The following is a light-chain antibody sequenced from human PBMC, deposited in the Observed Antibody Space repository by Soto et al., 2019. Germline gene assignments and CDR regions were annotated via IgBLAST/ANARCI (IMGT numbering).Light chain of an antibody. CDR2: DVS. V-gene: IGLV2-11*01. Sequence: QSALTQPRSVSGSPGQSVTISCTGTSSDVGGYNVVSWYQQYPGTAPKLLIYDVSNRPSGVPDRFSGSKSGTSASLAITGLQAEDEADYYCQSYDSSLSGYVFGTGTKVTVL. CDR3: QSYDSSLSGYV. CDR1: SSDVGGYNV. J-gene: IGLJ1*01.